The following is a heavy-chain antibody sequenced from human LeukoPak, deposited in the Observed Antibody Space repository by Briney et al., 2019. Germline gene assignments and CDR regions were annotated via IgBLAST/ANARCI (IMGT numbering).Heavy chain of an antibody. CDR3: AKRGVVIRVILVGFHKEAYYFDS. V-gene: IGHV3-23*01. CDR2: ISDSGGRT. Sequence: GGSLRPSCAVSGITLSNDGMSWVRQAPGKGLEWVAGISDSGGRTNYADSVKGRFAISRDNPKNTLYLQMNSLRAEDTAVYFCAKRGVVIRVILVGFHKEAYYFDSWGQGALVTVSS. CDR1: GITLSNDG. D-gene: IGHD3-22*01. J-gene: IGHJ4*02.